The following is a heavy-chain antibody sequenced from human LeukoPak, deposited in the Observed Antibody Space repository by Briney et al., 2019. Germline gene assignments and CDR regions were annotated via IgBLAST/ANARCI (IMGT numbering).Heavy chain of an antibody. CDR3: ARRKGSYYDFWSGYYPFDP. D-gene: IGHD3-3*01. CDR2: MNPNSGNT. V-gene: IGHV1-8*01. Sequence: ASVKVSCKASGYTFTSYDLNWVRQATGPGLEWMGWMNPNSGNTGYAQKFQGSVTMTRNTSISTAYMELSSLRSEDTAVYYCARRKGSYYDFWSGYYPFDPWGQGTLVTVSS. CDR1: GYTFTSYD. J-gene: IGHJ5*02.